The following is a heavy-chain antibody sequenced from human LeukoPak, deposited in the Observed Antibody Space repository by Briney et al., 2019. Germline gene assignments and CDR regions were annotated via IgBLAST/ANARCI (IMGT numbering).Heavy chain of an antibody. J-gene: IGHJ3*02. Sequence: MSSETLSLTCTVSGYSISSGYYWGWIRQPPGKGLEWIGEIYHSGSTNYNPSLKSRVTISVDKSKNQFSLKLSSVTAADTAVYYCARVDTAMVQDAFDIWGQGTMVTVSS. CDR1: GYSISSGYY. CDR2: IYHSGST. V-gene: IGHV4-38-2*02. CDR3: ARVDTAMVQDAFDI. D-gene: IGHD5-18*01.